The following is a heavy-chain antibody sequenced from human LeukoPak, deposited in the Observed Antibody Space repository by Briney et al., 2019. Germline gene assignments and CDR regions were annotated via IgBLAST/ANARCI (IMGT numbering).Heavy chain of an antibody. J-gene: IGHJ5*02. Sequence: SETLSLTCTVSGGSISSYYWSWIRQPPGKGLEWIGYIYYSGSTNYNPSLKSRVTISVDTSKNQFTLKLSSVTAADTAVYYCARLGIAAAANWFDPWGQGTLVTVSS. CDR2: IYYSGST. CDR3: ARLGIAAAANWFDP. CDR1: GGSISSYY. V-gene: IGHV4-59*08. D-gene: IGHD6-13*01.